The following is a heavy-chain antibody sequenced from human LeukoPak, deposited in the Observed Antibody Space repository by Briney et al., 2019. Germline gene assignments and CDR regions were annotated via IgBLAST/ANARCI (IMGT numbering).Heavy chain of an antibody. Sequence: GGSLRLSCAASGFTFSSYWMHWVRQAPGKGLVWVSGINTDGRSTSYADSVRGRFTISRDNAKNTLYLQMNSLRAEDTAVYYCYGANAEHWGQGTLVTVSS. D-gene: IGHD4-23*01. CDR1: GFTFSSYW. CDR2: INTDGRST. J-gene: IGHJ1*01. V-gene: IGHV3-74*01. CDR3: YGANAEH.